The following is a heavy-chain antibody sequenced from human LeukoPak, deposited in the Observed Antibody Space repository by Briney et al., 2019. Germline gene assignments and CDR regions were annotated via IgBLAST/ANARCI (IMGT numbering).Heavy chain of an antibody. V-gene: IGHV1-18*01. Sequence: ASVKVSCKASGGTFSSYAISWVRQAPGQGLEWMGWISAYNGNTNHAQKLQGRVTMTTDTSTSTAYMELRSLRSDDTAVYYCASGRSGYYRYYFDYWGQGTLVTVSS. D-gene: IGHD3-3*01. CDR2: ISAYNGNT. J-gene: IGHJ4*02. CDR3: ASGRSGYYRYYFDY. CDR1: GGTFSSYA.